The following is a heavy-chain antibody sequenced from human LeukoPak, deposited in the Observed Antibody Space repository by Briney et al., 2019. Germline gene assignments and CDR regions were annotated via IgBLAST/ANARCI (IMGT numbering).Heavy chain of an antibody. V-gene: IGHV3-21*01. CDR1: GFTFSTYW. CDR3: ARAYSGTYGLGYYYMDV. J-gene: IGHJ6*03. Sequence: GGSLRLSCAASGFTFSTYWMSWVRQAPGKGLEWVSSISSSSSYIYYADSVKGRFTISRHNAKNSLYLQMNSLRAEDTAVYYCARAYSGTYGLGYYYMDVWGKGTTVTISS. CDR2: ISSSSSYI. D-gene: IGHD1-26*01.